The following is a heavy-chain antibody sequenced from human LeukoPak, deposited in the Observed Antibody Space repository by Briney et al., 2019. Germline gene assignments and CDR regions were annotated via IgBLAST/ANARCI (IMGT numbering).Heavy chain of an antibody. CDR1: GSTVSSNY. CDR3: AREGSKMATIDYGMDV. D-gene: IGHD5-24*01. Sequence: GGSLRLSCAASGSTVSSNYMSWVRQAPGKGLEWVSVIYSGGSTYYADSVKGRFTISRDNSKNTLYLQMNSLRAEDTAVYYCAREGSKMATIDYGMDVWGQGTTVTVSS. CDR2: IYSGGST. J-gene: IGHJ6*02. V-gene: IGHV3-66*01.